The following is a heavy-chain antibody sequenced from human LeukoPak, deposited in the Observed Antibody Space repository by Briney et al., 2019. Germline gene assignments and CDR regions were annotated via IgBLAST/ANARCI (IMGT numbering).Heavy chain of an antibody. Sequence: GESLKISCKGSGYSFTTYWIAWLRQMPGKGLEWMGSIYPGDSDTRYSPSFKGQVTISADKSINTAYLQWSGLKASDTAMYYCARQIGSSGYFDFWGQGTLVTVSS. CDR1: GYSFTTYW. J-gene: IGHJ4*02. CDR2: IYPGDSDT. CDR3: ARQIGSSGYFDF. D-gene: IGHD6-19*01. V-gene: IGHV5-51*01.